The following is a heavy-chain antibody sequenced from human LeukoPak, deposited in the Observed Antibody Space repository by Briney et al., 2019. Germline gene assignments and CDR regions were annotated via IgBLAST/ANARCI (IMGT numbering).Heavy chain of an antibody. D-gene: IGHD2-15*01. CDR3: ATVKPYKRQIVVVVAAPLDAFDI. J-gene: IGHJ3*02. V-gene: IGHV1-24*01. CDR1: GYTLTDLS. CDR2: FDPEDGET. Sequence: ASVKVSCKVSGYTLTDLSMHWVRQAPGKGLEWMGGFDPEDGETIYAQKFQGRVTMTEDTSTDTAYMELSSLRSEDTAVYYCATVKPYKRQIVVVVAAPLDAFDIWGQGTMVTVSS.